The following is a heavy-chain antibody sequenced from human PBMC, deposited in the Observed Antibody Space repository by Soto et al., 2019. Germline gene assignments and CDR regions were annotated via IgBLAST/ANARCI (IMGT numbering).Heavy chain of an antibody. CDR1: GFTFSSYA. Sequence: GGSLRLSCAASGFTFSSYAMHWVRQAPGKGLEWVAVISYDGSNKYYADSVKGRFTISRDNSKNTLYLQMNSLRAEDTAVYYCARGRTMTTVIYWGQGTLVTVSS. V-gene: IGHV3-30-3*01. D-gene: IGHD4-17*01. J-gene: IGHJ4*02. CDR2: ISYDGSNK. CDR3: ARGRTMTTVIY.